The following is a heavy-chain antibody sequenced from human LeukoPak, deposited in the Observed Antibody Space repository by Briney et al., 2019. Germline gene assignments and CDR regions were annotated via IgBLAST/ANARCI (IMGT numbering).Heavy chain of an antibody. V-gene: IGHV3-30*02. CDR1: GFTFNCYG. J-gene: IGHJ1*01. CDR2: IRWDGSNK. D-gene: IGHD3-22*01. CDR3: AKGEYYDSSGYFDLQH. Sequence: GGSQSLSCAAPGFTFNCYGMHWVRQAPGKGLEWVAFIRWDGSNKVCADSVKGRSPIPRDNSKNTLYLQMNRLRAEDTAVYYCAKGEYYDSSGYFDLQHWGQGTVVTVSS.